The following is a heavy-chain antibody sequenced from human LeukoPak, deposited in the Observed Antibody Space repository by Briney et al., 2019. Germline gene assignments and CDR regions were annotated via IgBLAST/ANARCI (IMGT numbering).Heavy chain of an antibody. CDR2: IIPIFGTA. CDR1: GGTFSSYA. V-gene: IGHV1-69*01. Sequence: SVKVSCKASGGTFSSYAISWVRQAPGQGLEWMGGIIPIFGTANYAQKFRGRVTITADESTSTAYMELSSLRSEDTAVYYCARALRFSHVFDYWGQGTLVTVSS. D-gene: IGHD3-3*01. J-gene: IGHJ4*02. CDR3: ARALRFSHVFDY.